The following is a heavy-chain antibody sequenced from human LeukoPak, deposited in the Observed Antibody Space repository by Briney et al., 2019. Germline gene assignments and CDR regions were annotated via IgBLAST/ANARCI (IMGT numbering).Heavy chain of an antibody. CDR2: ISYDGSNK. V-gene: IGHV3-30*04. CDR3: ARDPTFWYGHFDY. J-gene: IGHJ4*02. CDR1: GLTFSSYA. Sequence: PGGSLRLSCAASGLTFSSYAMHWVRQAPGKGLEWVAVISYDGSNKYYADSVKGRFTISRDNSKNTLYLQMNSLRAEDTAVYYCARDPTFWYGHFDYWGQGTLVTVSS. D-gene: IGHD3-3*01.